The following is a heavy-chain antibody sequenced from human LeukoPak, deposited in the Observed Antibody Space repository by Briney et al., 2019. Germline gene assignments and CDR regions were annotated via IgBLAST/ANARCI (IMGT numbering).Heavy chain of an antibody. CDR2: ISSSSSTI. V-gene: IGHV3-48*02. CDR3: ASLLLWFGELSYYYGMDV. D-gene: IGHD3-10*01. CDR1: GFTFSSYS. Sequence: GGSLRLSCAASGFTFSSYSMNWVRQAPGKELEWVSYISSSSSTIYYADSVKGRFTIYRDNAKNSLYLQMNSLRDEDTAVYYCASLLLWFGELSYYYGMDVWGQGTTVTVSS. J-gene: IGHJ6*02.